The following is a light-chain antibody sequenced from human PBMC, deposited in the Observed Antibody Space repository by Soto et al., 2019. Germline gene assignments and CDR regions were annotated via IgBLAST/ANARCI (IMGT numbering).Light chain of an antibody. V-gene: IGLV2-14*01. CDR1: SSDVGGYNY. Sequence: QSVLTQPASVSGSPGQSITISCTGTSSDVGGYNYVSWYQQHPGKAPKLMIYEVSNRPSGVSNRFSGSKSGNTASLTISALQAEDEADYYCSSYTSSSTYVFGTGTKGTVL. J-gene: IGLJ1*01. CDR2: EVS. CDR3: SSYTSSSTYV.